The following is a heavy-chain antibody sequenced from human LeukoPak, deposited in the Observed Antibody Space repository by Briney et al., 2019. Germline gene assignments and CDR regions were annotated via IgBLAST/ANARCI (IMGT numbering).Heavy chain of an antibody. CDR1: GGSISSGGYS. D-gene: IGHD2-15*01. Sequence: PSETLSLTCAVSGGSISSGGYSWSWIRQPPGKGLEWIGYIYHSGSTYYNPSLKSRVTISVDTSKNQFSLKLSSVTAADTAVYYCASERMGRYCSGGSCPRSFDYWGQGTLVTVSS. V-gene: IGHV4-30-2*05. CDR3: ASERMGRYCSGGSCPRSFDY. CDR2: IYHSGST. J-gene: IGHJ4*02.